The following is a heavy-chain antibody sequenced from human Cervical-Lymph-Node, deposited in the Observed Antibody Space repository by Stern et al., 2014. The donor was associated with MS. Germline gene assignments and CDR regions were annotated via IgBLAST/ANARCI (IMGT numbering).Heavy chain of an antibody. V-gene: IGHV2-5*02. D-gene: IGHD5-24*01. J-gene: IGHJ4*02. Sequence: SGPTLVKPTQTLTLTCTFSGFSLSTSGVGVGWIRQPPGKALEWLALIYWDDDKRYSPSLKSRLTITKDTSKNQVVLTMTNMDPVDTATYYCARALEMATITPFDYWGQGTLVTVSS. CDR3: ARALEMATITPFDY. CDR1: GFSLSTSGVG. CDR2: IYWDDDK.